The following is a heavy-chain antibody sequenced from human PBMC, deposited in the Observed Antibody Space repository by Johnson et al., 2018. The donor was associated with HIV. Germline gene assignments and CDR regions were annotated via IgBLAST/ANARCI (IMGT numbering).Heavy chain of an antibody. V-gene: IGHV3-23*04. Sequence: VQLVESGGGLVQPGGSLRLSCAASGFTFSSYAMSWVRQAPGKGLEWVSAISGSGGSTYYADSVKGRFTISRDNSKNTLYLQMNSLRAEDTAVYYCAKSSDEYSSSSDAFDIWGQGTMVTLSS. CDR1: GFTFSSYA. CDR3: AKSSDEYSSSSDAFDI. CDR2: ISGSGGST. D-gene: IGHD6-6*01. J-gene: IGHJ3*02.